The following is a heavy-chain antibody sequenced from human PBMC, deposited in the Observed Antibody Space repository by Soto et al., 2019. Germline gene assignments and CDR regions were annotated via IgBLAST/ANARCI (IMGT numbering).Heavy chain of an antibody. CDR1: GYSFINYW. D-gene: IGHD2-15*01. CDR2: INPGNSET. J-gene: IGHJ4*02. CDR3: ALLDNNYVAS. Sequence: GESLKISCQASGYSFINYWIGWVRQLPGKGLEWMAIINPGNSETRYSPAFQGQVTISADRFITTVYLEWSSLKASDTAMYYCALLDNNYVASWGQGALVTVSS. V-gene: IGHV5-51*01.